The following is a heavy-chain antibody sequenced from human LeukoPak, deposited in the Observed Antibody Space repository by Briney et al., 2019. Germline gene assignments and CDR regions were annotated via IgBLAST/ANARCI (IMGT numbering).Heavy chain of an antibody. Sequence: SQTLSLTCTVSGGSISSGGYYWSWIRQPPGKGLEWIGYIYHSGSTYYNPSLKSRVTISVDRSKNQFSLKLSSVTAADTAVYYCATPNKTRYYYYYMDVWGKGTTVTVSS. CDR3: ATPNKTRYYYYYMDV. CDR2: IYHSGST. V-gene: IGHV4-30-2*01. J-gene: IGHJ6*03. CDR1: GGSISSGGYY. D-gene: IGHD2-8*01.